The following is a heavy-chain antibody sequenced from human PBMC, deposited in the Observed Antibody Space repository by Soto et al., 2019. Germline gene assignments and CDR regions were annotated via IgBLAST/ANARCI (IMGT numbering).Heavy chain of an antibody. CDR3: ARFGAAAAHDDN. V-gene: IGHV4-59*01. CDR1: WVSSRGNG. Sequence: XTQSLTRSVAWVSSRGNGGRWIRQAPGKGLEWVGYVHFSGSTTYNPSLEPRLNISFDMSKSQVYLQLTSVTAADTAVYYCARFGAAAAHDDNWGRGVLVIVSS. D-gene: IGHD6-13*01. CDR2: VHFSGST. J-gene: IGHJ4*01.